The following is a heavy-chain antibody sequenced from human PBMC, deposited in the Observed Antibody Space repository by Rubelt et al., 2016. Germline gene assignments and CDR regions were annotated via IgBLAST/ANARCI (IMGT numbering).Heavy chain of an antibody. CDR3: AKDSGYVDY. Sequence: GKGLEWVSAISGSGGSTYYADSVKGRFTISRDNSKNTLYLQMNSLRAEDTAVYYCAKDSGYVDYWGQGTLVTVSS. V-gene: IGHV3-23*01. J-gene: IGHJ4*02. CDR2: ISGSGGST.